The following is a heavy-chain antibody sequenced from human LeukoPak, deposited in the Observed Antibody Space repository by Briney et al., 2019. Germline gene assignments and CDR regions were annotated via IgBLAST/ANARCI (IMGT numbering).Heavy chain of an antibody. CDR2: INHSGST. Sequence: SETLSLTCAVYGGSFSGYYWSWIRQPPGKGLEWIGEINHSGSTNYNPSLKSRVTISVDTSKNQFSLKLSSVTAADTAVYYCARGSSIVGATLPFDYWGQGTLVTVSS. V-gene: IGHV4-34*01. CDR3: ARGSSIVGATLPFDY. J-gene: IGHJ4*02. D-gene: IGHD1-26*01. CDR1: GGSFSGYY.